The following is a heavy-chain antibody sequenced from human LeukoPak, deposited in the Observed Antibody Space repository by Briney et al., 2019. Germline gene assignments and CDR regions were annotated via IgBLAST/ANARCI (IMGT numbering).Heavy chain of an antibody. V-gene: IGHV5-51*01. D-gene: IGHD1-26*01. Sequence: PGESLKISCKGSGYSFTSYWIGWVRQLPGKGLGWMGIIYAGDSDTRYSPSFQGEVPISADKSLSTAYLQWSSLKASDTAMYYCARGSGSYHTAYMNWGQGSAVTVSS. CDR2: IYAGDSDT. CDR3: ARGSGSYHTAYMN. J-gene: IGHJ4*02. CDR1: GYSFTSYW.